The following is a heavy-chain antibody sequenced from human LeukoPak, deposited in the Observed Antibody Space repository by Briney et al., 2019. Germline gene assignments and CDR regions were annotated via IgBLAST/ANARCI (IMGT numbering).Heavy chain of an antibody. Sequence: GGSLRLSCAASGFTFSSYWMNWVRQAPGKGLVWVSRIASDGSSTTYADSVKGRFTISRDNSKNTLYLQMNSLRAEDTAVYYCAPVGATPIDYWGQGTLVTVSS. CDR2: IASDGSST. CDR3: APVGATPIDY. V-gene: IGHV3-74*01. CDR1: GFTFSSYW. J-gene: IGHJ4*02. D-gene: IGHD1-26*01.